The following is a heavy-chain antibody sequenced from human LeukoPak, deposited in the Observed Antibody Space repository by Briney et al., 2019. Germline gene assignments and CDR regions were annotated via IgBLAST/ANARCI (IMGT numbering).Heavy chain of an antibody. V-gene: IGHV3-74*01. CDR1: GFTFSSYW. D-gene: IGHD1-26*01. J-gene: IGHJ4*02. CDR3: VRDGIGGSYFY. Sequence: PGGSLRLSCAASGFTFSSYWMHWVRQAPGKGLVWVARINTDGSTTSYSESVKGRFTISRDNAKNTLYVLMNSLRAEDTAVYYCVRDGIGGSYFYWGQGTLATVSS. CDR2: INTDGSTT.